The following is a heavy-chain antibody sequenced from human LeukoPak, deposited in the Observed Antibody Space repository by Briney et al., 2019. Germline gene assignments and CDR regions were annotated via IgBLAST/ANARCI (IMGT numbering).Heavy chain of an antibody. Sequence: TGGSLRLSCAAYGFAVSNNYMSWVRQAPGKGLEWVSIIYGGGSTYYADSVNGRFTISRHNSKNTLFLQMNSLRTEDTAVYYRARAYDSSGYWPEYFHHWGQGTLVTVSS. CDR1: GFAVSNNY. CDR2: IYGGGST. V-gene: IGHV3-53*04. CDR3: ARAYDSSGYWPEYFHH. D-gene: IGHD3-22*01. J-gene: IGHJ1*01.